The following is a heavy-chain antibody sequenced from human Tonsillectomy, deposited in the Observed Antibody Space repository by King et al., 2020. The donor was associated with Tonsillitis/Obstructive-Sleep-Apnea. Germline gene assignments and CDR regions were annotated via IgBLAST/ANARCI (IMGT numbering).Heavy chain of an antibody. CDR3: ATSPANIVVVPTTLHFDY. CDR1: GGTFSNYN. Sequence: EQLVQSGAEVKKPGSSVRVSCRASGGTFSNYNINWVRQAPGQGLQWMGGIIPIFGTTDYAQKFQGRVTITADESTSTAYMDLSSLRSEAPAVYYCATSPANIVVVPTTLHFDYWGQGTLVTVSS. V-gene: IGHV1-69*01. J-gene: IGHJ4*02. D-gene: IGHD2-2*01. CDR2: IIPIFGTT.